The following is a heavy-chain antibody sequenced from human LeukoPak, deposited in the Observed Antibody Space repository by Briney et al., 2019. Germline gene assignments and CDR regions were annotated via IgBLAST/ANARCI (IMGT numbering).Heavy chain of an antibody. V-gene: IGHV4-39*01. CDR1: GGSIGSNSSY. D-gene: IGHD3-22*01. CDR3: ATAMIVVAVFAY. Sequence: SETLSLTCTVSGGSIGSNSSYWGWIRQPPGKGLEWIGSIYYSGSTYYNPSLKSRVTISVDTSKNQFSLKLSSVTAADTAVYYCATAMIVVAVFAYWGQGTLVTVSS. CDR2: IYYSGST. J-gene: IGHJ4*02.